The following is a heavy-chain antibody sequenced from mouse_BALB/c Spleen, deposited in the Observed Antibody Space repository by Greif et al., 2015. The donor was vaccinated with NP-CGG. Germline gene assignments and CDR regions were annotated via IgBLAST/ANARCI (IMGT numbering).Heavy chain of an antibody. CDR1: GFNIKDTY. J-gene: IGHJ2*01. CDR3: ASYGNYDY. CDR2: IDPANGNT. Sequence: VQLQQPGAELVKPGASVKLSCTASGFNIKDTYMHWVKQRPEQGLEWIGRIDPANGNTKYDPKFQGKATITADTSSNTAYLQLSSLTSEDTAVYYCASYGNYDYWGQGTTLTVSS. V-gene: IGHV14-3*02. D-gene: IGHD2-10*02.